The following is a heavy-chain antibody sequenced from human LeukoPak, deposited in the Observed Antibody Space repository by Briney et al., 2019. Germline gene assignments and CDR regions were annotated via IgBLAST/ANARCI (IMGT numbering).Heavy chain of an antibody. CDR1: GFTFSSYA. D-gene: IGHD3-10*01. CDR2: ITSGGGT. J-gene: IGHJ4*02. V-gene: IGHV3-23*01. CDR3: AKSVGSGSYYNNDC. Sequence: GGSLRLSCAASGFTFSSYAMTWVRQAPGQGLEWVSGITSGGGTYYADSVKGRFTISRDNSKNTLYVQMNSLRAEDTAVYYCAKSVGSGSYYNNDCWGQGTLVTVSS.